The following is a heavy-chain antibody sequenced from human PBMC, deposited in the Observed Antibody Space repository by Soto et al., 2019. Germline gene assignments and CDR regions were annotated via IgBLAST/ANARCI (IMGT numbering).Heavy chain of an antibody. CDR1: GFTFSDHY. CDR2: TRNKANSYTK. D-gene: IGHD6-25*01. Sequence: EVPLVESGGGLVQPGGTLRLSCAASGFTFSDHYMDWVRQAPGKGLQWVGRTRNKANSYTKEYAASVKGSVTISRDEAKNSRFLQMNSLKTDDTAVYYFARVAAARYDCAYWGQGSTVPVSA. V-gene: IGHV3-72*01. CDR3: ARVAAARYDCAY. J-gene: IGHJ4*02.